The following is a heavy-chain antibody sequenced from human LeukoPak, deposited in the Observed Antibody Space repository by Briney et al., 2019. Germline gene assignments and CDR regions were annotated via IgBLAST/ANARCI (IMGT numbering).Heavy chain of an antibody. J-gene: IGHJ4*02. Sequence: GESLKISWNGSGYSFTSYWIGWVRQMPGKGLEWMGIIYPGDSDTRYSPSFQGQVTISADKSISTAYLQWRSLKASDTAMYYCARRSSGWYYHFDCWGQGTMVTVSS. CDR3: ARRSSGWYYHFDC. CDR2: IYPGDSDT. CDR1: GYSFTSYW. V-gene: IGHV5-51*03. D-gene: IGHD6-19*01.